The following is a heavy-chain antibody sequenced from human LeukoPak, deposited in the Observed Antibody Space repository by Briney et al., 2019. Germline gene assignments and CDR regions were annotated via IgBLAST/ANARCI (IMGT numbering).Heavy chain of an antibody. D-gene: IGHD1-14*01. V-gene: IGHV4-59*01. J-gene: IGHJ3*02. CDR1: GGSTSSYY. CDR3: ARHGSDHADDAFEI. CDR2: IYYTGST. Sequence: SETLSLTCTVSGGSTSSYYWSWIRQPPGKGLEWIGYIYYTGSTNYNPSLKSQVTLSIDTSKNQFSLKLSSVTAADTAVYFCARHGSDHADDAFEIWGQGTMVTVSS.